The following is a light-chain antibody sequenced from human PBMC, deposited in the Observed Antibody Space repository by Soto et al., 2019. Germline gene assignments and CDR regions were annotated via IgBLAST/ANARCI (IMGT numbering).Light chain of an antibody. CDR3: MQALQTPPT. V-gene: IGKV2-28*01. CDR2: FGS. J-gene: IGKJ2*01. Sequence: DIVMTQSPLSLPVTPGEPASISCRSSQSLLHSNGYNYLDWYLQKPGQSPQLLIYFGSNRASGVTDRFSGSGSGTDFTLKISRVEAEDVGVYYCMQALQTPPTFGQGTKLEIK. CDR1: QSLLHSNGYNY.